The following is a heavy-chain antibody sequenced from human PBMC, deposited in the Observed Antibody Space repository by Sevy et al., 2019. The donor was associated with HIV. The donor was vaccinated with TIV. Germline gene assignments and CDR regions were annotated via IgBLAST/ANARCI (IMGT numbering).Heavy chain of an antibody. CDR2: ISSNGGST. Sequence: GGSLRLSCAASGFSFSSYALHWVRKAPGKGLEYVSAISSNGGSTYYADSVKGRFTISRDNSKNTLYLQMGSLRAEDMAVYYCAREGVGGYSYSLDYWGQGTLVTVSS. CDR3: AREGVGGYSYSLDY. V-gene: IGHV3-64*02. J-gene: IGHJ4*02. CDR1: GFSFSSYA. D-gene: IGHD5-18*01.